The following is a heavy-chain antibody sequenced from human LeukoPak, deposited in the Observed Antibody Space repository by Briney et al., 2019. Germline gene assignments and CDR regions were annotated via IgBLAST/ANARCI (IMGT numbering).Heavy chain of an antibody. CDR1: GGSISSYY. J-gene: IGHJ4*02. CDR2: IYCSGST. CDR3: ARASWGSGSLYFDY. D-gene: IGHD3-10*01. V-gene: IGHV4-59*01. Sequence: PSETLSLTCTVSGGSISSYYWSWIRQPPGKGLEWIGYIYCSGSTNYNPSLKSRVTISVDTSKNQFSLKLSSVTAADTAVYYCARASWGSGSLYFDYWGQGTLVTVSS.